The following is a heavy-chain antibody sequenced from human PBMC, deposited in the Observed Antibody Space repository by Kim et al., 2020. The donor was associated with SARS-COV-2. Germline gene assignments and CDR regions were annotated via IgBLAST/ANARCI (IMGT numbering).Heavy chain of an antibody. CDR3: ARLGTTTDYYYYGMDV. J-gene: IGHJ6*02. CDR1: GYSFSSYW. V-gene: IGHV5-51*01. CDR2: IYPGDSDT. D-gene: IGHD1-26*01. Sequence: GESLKISCKGSGYSFSSYWIGWVRQMPGKGLEWMGIIYPGDSDTRYSPSFQGQVTISADKSISTAYLQWSSLKASDTAMYYCARLGTTTDYYYYGMDVWGQGTTGTGSS.